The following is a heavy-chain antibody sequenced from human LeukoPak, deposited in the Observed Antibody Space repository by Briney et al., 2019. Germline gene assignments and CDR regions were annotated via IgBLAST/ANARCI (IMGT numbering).Heavy chain of an antibody. CDR3: AKSESGGQAYFDY. D-gene: IGHD5-12*01. J-gene: IGHJ4*02. CDR1: GFTFSSYA. CDR2: ISGSGGST. V-gene: IGHV3-23*01. Sequence: QPGGSLRLSSAASGFTFSSYAMSWVRQAPGKGLEWVSAISGSGGSTYYADSVKGRFTISRDNSKNTLYLQMNSLRAEDTAVYYCAKSESGGQAYFDYWGQGTLVTVSS.